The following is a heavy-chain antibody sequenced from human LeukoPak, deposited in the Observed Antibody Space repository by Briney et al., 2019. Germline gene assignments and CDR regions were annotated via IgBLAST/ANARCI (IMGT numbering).Heavy chain of an antibody. Sequence: ASVKVSCKASGYTFTGYYMHWGRQAPGQRLEWMGWINPNSGGTNYAQKFQGRVTMTRDTSISTAYMELSRLRSDDTAVYYCARRSRLSHAFDIWGQGTMVTVSS. CDR2: INPNSGGT. D-gene: IGHD1-26*01. CDR1: GYTFTGYY. V-gene: IGHV1-2*02. CDR3: ARRSRLSHAFDI. J-gene: IGHJ3*02.